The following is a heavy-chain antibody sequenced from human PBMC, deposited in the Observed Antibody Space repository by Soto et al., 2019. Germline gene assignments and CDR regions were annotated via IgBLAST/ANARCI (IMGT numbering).Heavy chain of an antibody. D-gene: IGHD6-13*01. CDR1: GFTFSSYG. CDR2: IWYDGSNK. CDR3: ARDPGIAAAGLPGGGMDV. J-gene: IGHJ6*02. V-gene: IGHV3-33*01. Sequence: PGGSLRLSCAASGFTFSSYGMHWVRQAPGKGLEWVAVIWYDGSNKYYADSVKGRFTISRDNSKNTLYLQMNSLRAEDTAVYYCARDPGIAAAGLPGGGMDVWGQGTTVTVSS.